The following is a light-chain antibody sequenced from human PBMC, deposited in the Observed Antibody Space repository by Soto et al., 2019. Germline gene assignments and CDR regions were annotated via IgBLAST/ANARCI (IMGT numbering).Light chain of an antibody. CDR3: QQYNDWLSIT. J-gene: IGKJ5*01. CDR2: GAS. CDR1: QSIRSN. Sequence: EIVLTQSPGTLSQSPGERATLSCRASQSIRSNLAWYHQKPGQAPRLLIYGASTRATGIPGRFSGSGSGTEFTLTISSLQSEDFAVYYCQQYNDWLSITFGQGTRLE. V-gene: IGKV3-15*01.